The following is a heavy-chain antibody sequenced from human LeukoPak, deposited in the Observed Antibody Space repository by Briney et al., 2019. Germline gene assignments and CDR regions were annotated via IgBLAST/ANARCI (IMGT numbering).Heavy chain of an antibody. CDR2: INPRDSDT. D-gene: IGHD1-1*01. Sequence: GESPKISCKVSGYSFTTYWIGWVRQMPGKGLEWIGIINPRDSDTKYSPSFQGQVTISVDKSISTAYLQWSSLKASDTAMYYCARQSVDGRYTFDYWGQGTLVTVSS. CDR1: GYSFTTYW. V-gene: IGHV5-51*01. CDR3: ARQSVDGRYTFDY. J-gene: IGHJ4*02.